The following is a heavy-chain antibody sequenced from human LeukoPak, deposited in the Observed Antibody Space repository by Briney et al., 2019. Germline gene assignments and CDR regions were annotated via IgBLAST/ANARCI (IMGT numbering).Heavy chain of an antibody. Sequence: GGSLRLSCAASGFTFSRYWMSWVRQAPGKGLEWVSSINKDGSEKFHADSATGRFTISRDNAKNSLFLQMNTLGAEDAAVYYCARTYDRSTYGVHYFDPWGQGTRVTVSS. D-gene: IGHD3-22*01. V-gene: IGHV3-7*01. CDR1: GFTFSRYW. CDR2: INKDGSEK. CDR3: ARTYDRSTYGVHYFDP. J-gene: IGHJ5*02.